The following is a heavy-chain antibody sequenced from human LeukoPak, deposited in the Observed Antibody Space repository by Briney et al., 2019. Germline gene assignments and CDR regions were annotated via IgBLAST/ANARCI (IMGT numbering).Heavy chain of an antibody. CDR1: GFTIWSYG. J-gene: IGHJ6*04. D-gene: IGHD2-2*01. CDR2: IWHDGNEK. CDR3: ARWSTPYGMDV. V-gene: IGHV3-33*01. Sequence: GGSLRLSCAAYGFTIWSYGMHWVRQAPGKGLEWVAFIWHDGNEKSYADSVKGRFTISRDNSKKTVYLQMNSLRVDDTALYYCARWSTPYGMDVWGKGTTVTVSS.